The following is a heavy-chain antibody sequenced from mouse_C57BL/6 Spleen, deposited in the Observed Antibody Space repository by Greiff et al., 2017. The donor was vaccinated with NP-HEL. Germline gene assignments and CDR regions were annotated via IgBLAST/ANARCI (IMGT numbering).Heavy chain of an antibody. CDR1: GYTFTDYE. CDR3: ARYYGYDPYCFDY. V-gene: IGHV1-15*01. D-gene: IGHD2-2*01. Sequence: VQLQESGAELVRPGASVTLSCKASGYTFTDYEMHWVKQTPVHGLEWIGAIDPETGGTAYNQKFKGKAIMTADQSSSTAYMELRSLTSEDSAVYYCARYYGYDPYCFDYWGQGTTLTVSS. CDR2: IDPETGGT. J-gene: IGHJ2*01.